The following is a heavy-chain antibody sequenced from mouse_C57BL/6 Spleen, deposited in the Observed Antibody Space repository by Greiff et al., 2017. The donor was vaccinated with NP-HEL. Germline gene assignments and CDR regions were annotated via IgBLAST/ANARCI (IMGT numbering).Heavy chain of an antibody. V-gene: IGHV1-50*01. J-gene: IGHJ4*01. CDR2: IDPSDSYT. CDR3: ARGDFATGTSAMDY. Sequence: QVQLQQPGAELVKPGASVKLSCKASGYTFTSYWMQWVKQRPGQGLEWIGEIDPSDSYTNYNQKFKGKATLTVDTSSSTAYMQLSSLTSEDSAVYYCARGDFATGTSAMDYWGQGTSVTVSS. D-gene: IGHD4-1*02. CDR1: GYTFTSYW.